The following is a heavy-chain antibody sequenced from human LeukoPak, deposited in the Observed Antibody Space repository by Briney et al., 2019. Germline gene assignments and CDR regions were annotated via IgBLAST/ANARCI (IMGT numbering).Heavy chain of an antibody. J-gene: IGHJ6*02. D-gene: IGHD5-12*01. CDR2: ISYDGSNK. V-gene: IGHV3-30*03. CDR3: GRLMGGYDSYFYGMDV. CDR1: GFPFSTFG. Sequence: GRSLSLSCAASGFPFSTFGMHGVRQAPGKGLEWVAVISYDGSNKYYADSVKGRFTISRDHSQNTLYLQMNSLRLEDTAVYYCGRLMGGYDSYFYGMDVWGQGTTVTVSS.